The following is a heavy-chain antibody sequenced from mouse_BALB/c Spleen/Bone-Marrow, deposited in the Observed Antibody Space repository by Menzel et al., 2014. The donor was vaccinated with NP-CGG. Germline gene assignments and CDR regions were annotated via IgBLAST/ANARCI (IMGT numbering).Heavy chain of an antibody. V-gene: IGHV1-81*01. CDR2: IYPGSGST. CDR3: ARDYYGSSGAMDY. D-gene: IGHD1-1*01. J-gene: IGHJ4*01. CDR1: GYTFTDYV. Sequence: QVQLQQSGPELVKPGASVKMSCKASGYTFTDYVISWVKQRTGQGLEWIGEIYPGSGSTYYNEKFKGKATLTADKSSNTAYMQLSSLTSEDSAAYFCARDYYGSSGAMDYWGQGTSVTVSS.